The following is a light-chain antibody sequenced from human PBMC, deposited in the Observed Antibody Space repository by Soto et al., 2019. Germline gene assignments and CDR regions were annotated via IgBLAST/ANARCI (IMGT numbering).Light chain of an antibody. Sequence: QSALTQPRSVSGSPGQSVTISCTGTSSDVGRYDYVSRYQQYPGEAPKLIIYDVTERPSGVPDRFSGSKSGNTASLTISGLRAEDEAAYSCCSFAGSYSYVFGGGTKVTVL. J-gene: IGLJ1*01. CDR2: DVT. CDR1: SSDVGRYDY. CDR3: CSFAGSYSYV. V-gene: IGLV2-11*01.